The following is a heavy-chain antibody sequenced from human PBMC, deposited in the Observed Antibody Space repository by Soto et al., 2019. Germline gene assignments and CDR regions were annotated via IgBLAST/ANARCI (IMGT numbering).Heavy chain of an antibody. CDR3: AKDIACSSTSCYTAFDY. J-gene: IGHJ4*02. D-gene: IGHD2-2*02. Sequence: GSLRLSCAASGFTFSSYAMSWVRQAPGKGLEWVSAISGSGGSTYYADSVTGRFTIPGDNSENTLYLQMNSLRAEDTAVYYCAKDIACSSTSCYTAFDYWGQGTLVTVSS. CDR2: ISGSGGST. CDR1: GFTFSSYA. V-gene: IGHV3-23*01.